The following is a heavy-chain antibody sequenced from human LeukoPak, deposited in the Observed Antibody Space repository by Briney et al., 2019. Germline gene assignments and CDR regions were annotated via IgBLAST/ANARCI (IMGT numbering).Heavy chain of an antibody. Sequence: SSQTLSLTCTVSGGSISSGDYYWSWIRQPPGKGLEWIGYIYYSGSTYYNPSLKSRVTISVDTSKNQFSLKLSFVTAADTAVYYCARGGRLSHGMDVWGQGTTVTVSS. D-gene: IGHD3-3*01. CDR1: GGSISSGDYY. CDR2: IYYSGST. V-gene: IGHV4-30-4*01. J-gene: IGHJ6*02. CDR3: ARGGRLSHGMDV.